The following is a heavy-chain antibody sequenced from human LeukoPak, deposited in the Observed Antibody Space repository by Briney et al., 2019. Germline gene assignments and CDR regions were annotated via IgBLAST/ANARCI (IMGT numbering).Heavy chain of an antibody. D-gene: IGHD3-3*01. V-gene: IGHV3-21*01. Sequence: PGGSLRLSCAASGFTFSSYSMNWVRQAPGKGLEWVSSISSSSSYIYYADSVKGRFTISRDNAKNSLYLQMNSLRAEDTAVYYCAIVEYYDFWSGYYETFDYWGQGTLVTVSS. CDR3: AIVEYYDFWSGYYETFDY. J-gene: IGHJ4*02. CDR2: ISSSSSYI. CDR1: GFTFSSYS.